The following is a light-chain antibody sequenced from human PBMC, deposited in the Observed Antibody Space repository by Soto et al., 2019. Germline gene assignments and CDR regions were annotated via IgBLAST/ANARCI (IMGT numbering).Light chain of an antibody. CDR1: QSVTSNY. J-gene: IGKJ4*01. Sequence: IVLTQSPGTLSLSPGERATLSCRASQSVTSNYLAWYQQKLGQAPRLLIYGASSRAPGIPDRFSGSGSGTEFTLSISRLEPEDFAVYHCQQYAGSLTVGGGTKVEI. CDR3: QQYAGSLT. CDR2: GAS. V-gene: IGKV3-20*01.